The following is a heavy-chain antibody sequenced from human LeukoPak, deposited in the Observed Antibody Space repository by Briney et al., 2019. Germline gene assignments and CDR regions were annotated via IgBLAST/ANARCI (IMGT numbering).Heavy chain of an antibody. J-gene: IGHJ4*02. D-gene: IGHD6-19*01. Sequence: ASVTVSCKASGYTFTGYYMHWVRQAPGQGLEWMGRINPNSGGTNYAQKFQGRVTMTRDTSISTAYMELSRLRSDDTAVYYCARDRAYSSGRNFDYWGQGTLVTVSS. V-gene: IGHV1-2*06. CDR1: GYTFTGYY. CDR3: ARDRAYSSGRNFDY. CDR2: INPNSGGT.